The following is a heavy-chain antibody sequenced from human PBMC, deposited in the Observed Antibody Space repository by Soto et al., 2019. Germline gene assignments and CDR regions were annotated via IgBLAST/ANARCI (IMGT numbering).Heavy chain of an antibody. D-gene: IGHD6-19*01. CDR3: ASGGWYLDY. J-gene: IGHJ4*02. Sequence: SETLSLTCTVSGGSISGQYWSWIRQPPGKGLEWIGYMYYSGSTNYSPSLKSRVNMSVDTSKNQFSLKLTSMTAADTAAYYCASGGWYLDYWGQGTLVTVSS. V-gene: IGHV4-59*11. CDR1: GGSISGQY. CDR2: MYYSGST.